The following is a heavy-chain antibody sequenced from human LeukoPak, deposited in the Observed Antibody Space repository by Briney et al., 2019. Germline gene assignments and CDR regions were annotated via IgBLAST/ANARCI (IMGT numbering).Heavy chain of an antibody. CDR3: AKAGGITIFGIVNPHFDY. V-gene: IGHV3-23*01. J-gene: IGHJ4*02. D-gene: IGHD3-3*01. CDR1: EFTFSSYA. Sequence: GGSLRPSCAASEFTFSSYAMSWVRQAPGKGLEGVSAISGSGDSTYYADSVKGRFTISRDNSKNTLYLQMNSLRAEDTAVYYCAKAGGITIFGIVNPHFDYWGQGTLVTVSS. CDR2: ISGSGDST.